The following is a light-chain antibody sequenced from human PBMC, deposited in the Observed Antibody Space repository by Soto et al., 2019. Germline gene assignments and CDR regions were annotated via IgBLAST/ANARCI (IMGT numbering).Light chain of an antibody. V-gene: IGKV1-9*01. Sequence: DIQMTQSPSSLSASVGDRVTITCRASQSITTYLHWYQQKPGKAPNLLIYAASTLQSGVPSRFSGSGSGTEFTLTISSLQPEDFATYYCQQLNPYPITFGQGTRLEIK. CDR3: QQLNPYPIT. CDR2: AAS. CDR1: QSITTY. J-gene: IGKJ5*01.